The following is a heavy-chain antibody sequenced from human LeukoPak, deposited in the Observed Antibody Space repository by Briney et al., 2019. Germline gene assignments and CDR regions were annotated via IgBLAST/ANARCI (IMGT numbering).Heavy chain of an antibody. CDR3: ARGGGCTSTSCYYPDY. D-gene: IGHD2-2*01. V-gene: IGHV3-33*01. CDR1: GFTFSSYG. CDR2: IWYDGSNK. J-gene: IGHJ4*02. Sequence: GGSLRLSCAASGFTFSSYGMHWVRQAPGKGLEWVAVIWYDGSNKYYADSVKGRFTISRDNAENSLYLQMSSLRAEDTAVYYCARGGGCTSTSCYYPDYWGQGTLVTVSS.